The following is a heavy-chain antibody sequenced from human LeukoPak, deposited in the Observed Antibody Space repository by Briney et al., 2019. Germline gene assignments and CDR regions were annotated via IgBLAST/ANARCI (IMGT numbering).Heavy chain of an antibody. CDR3: ARETVGCGGDCLDY. Sequence: GGSLRLSCAASGFSFSSYEMNWVRQAPGKGLEWVSYIDTTGSTIFYAHSVKGRFTTSRDNAKNSLYLQMSSLRAEDTAVYYCARETVGCGGDCLDYWGQGTLVTVSS. J-gene: IGHJ4*02. V-gene: IGHV3-48*03. CDR1: GFSFSSYE. CDR2: IDTTGSTI. D-gene: IGHD2-21*01.